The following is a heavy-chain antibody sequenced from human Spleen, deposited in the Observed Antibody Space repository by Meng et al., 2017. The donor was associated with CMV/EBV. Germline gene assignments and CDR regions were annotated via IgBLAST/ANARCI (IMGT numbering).Heavy chain of an antibody. Sequence: SETLSLTCGVYGESFSGFYWSWIRQSPGKGLEWIGEINHSGSTNYNPSLKSQVIILLDTTKNQFSLKLSSVAAADTAMYYFAGRRGRPPTIATRPKYYGLGVWGQGTTVTVSS. CDR2: INHSGST. D-gene: IGHD1-26*01. J-gene: IGHJ6*02. V-gene: IGHV4-34*01. CDR1: GESFSGFY. CDR3: AGRRGRPPTIATRPKYYGLGV.